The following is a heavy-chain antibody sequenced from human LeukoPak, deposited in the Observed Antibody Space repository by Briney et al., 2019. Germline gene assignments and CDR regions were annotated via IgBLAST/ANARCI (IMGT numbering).Heavy chain of an antibody. J-gene: IGHJ4*02. Sequence: GGSLRLSCAASGFTFSSYGMHWVRQAPGKGLEWVSYISSSSSTIYYADSVKGRFTISRDNAKNSLYLQMNSLRAEDTAVYYCVKLGGYGSGSYYNDLPFDYWGQGTLVTVSS. CDR2: ISSSSSTI. CDR1: GFTFSSYG. CDR3: VKLGGYGSGSYYNDLPFDY. V-gene: IGHV3-48*01. D-gene: IGHD3-10*01.